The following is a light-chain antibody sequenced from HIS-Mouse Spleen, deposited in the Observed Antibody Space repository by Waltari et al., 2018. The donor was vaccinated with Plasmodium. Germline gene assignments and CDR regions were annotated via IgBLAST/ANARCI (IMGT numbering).Light chain of an antibody. CDR3: MQALQTPWT. Sequence: EIVVTQSPAPLSLSPGERATPSCRASQSVSSYLAWYQQKPGQDPRLLIYDASNRATGIPARFSGSGSGTDFTLTISRVEAEDVGVYYCMQALQTPWTFGQGTKVEIK. V-gene: IGKV3-11*01. J-gene: IGKJ1*01. CDR1: QSVSSY. CDR2: DAS.